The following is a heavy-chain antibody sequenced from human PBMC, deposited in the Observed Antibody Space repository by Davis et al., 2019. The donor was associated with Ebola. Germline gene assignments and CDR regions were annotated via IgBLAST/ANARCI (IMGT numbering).Heavy chain of an antibody. CDR1: GFTFSSYW. D-gene: IGHD2-2*01. V-gene: IGHV3-74*01. CDR2: INSDGSST. CDR3: AKGHYQPTAGYYYGMDV. Sequence: HTGGSLRLSCAASGFTFSSYWMHWVRQAPGKGLVWVSRINSDGSSTSYADSVKGRFTISRDNAKNTLYLQMNSLRAEDTAVYYCAKGHYQPTAGYYYGMDVWGQGTTVTVSS. J-gene: IGHJ6*02.